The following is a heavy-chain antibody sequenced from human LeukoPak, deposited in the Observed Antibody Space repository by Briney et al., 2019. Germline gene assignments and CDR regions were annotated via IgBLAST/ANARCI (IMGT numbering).Heavy chain of an antibody. CDR3: ARAGDSSGYSDY. D-gene: IGHD3-22*01. Sequence: GSLRLSCAASGFTFSSHEMNWVRQPPGRGREWIGEINHSGSTNYNPSLKSRVIISVDTSKNQFSLKLSSVTAADTAVYYCARAGDSSGYSDYWGQGTLVTVSS. CDR1: GFTFSSHE. J-gene: IGHJ4*02. V-gene: IGHV4-34*01. CDR2: INHSGST.